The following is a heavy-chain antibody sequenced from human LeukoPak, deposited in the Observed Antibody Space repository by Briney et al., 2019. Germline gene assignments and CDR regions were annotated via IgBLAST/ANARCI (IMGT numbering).Heavy chain of an antibody. D-gene: IGHD5-12*01. CDR3: ATDQYDPWGYSGYDQWRSSSGDTIDI. CDR2: ISAYNGNT. J-gene: IGHJ3*02. V-gene: IGHV1-18*01. Sequence: GASVKVSCKASGYTFTSYGISWVRQAPGEGLECMGWISAYNGNTNYAQKLQGRVTMTTDTTTSTDYMELRSLRSDDTAVYNCATDQYDPWGYSGYDQWRSSSGDTIDIWGQGTMVTVSS. CDR1: GYTFTSYG.